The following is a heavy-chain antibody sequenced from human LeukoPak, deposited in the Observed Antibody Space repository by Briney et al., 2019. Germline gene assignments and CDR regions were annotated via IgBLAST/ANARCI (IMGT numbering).Heavy chain of an antibody. CDR3: ARGRRITMIVVASEFGY. D-gene: IGHD3-22*01. Sequence: AASVKVSCEASGGPFSTYDISWVTHAPGQGLEWMGGLIPLFGTANYAQKFQGRVTMTRDMSTSTVYMELSSLRSEDTAVYYCARGRRITMIVVASEFGYWGQGTMVTVSS. J-gene: IGHJ4*02. CDR2: LIPLFGTA. V-gene: IGHV1-69*05. CDR1: GGPFSTYD.